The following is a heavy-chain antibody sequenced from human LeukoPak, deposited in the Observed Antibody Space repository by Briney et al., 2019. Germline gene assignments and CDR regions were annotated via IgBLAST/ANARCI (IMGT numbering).Heavy chain of an antibody. V-gene: IGHV3-73*01. D-gene: IGHD1-26*01. J-gene: IGHJ3*02. CDR3: TSLVSRVGQVGASI. CDR1: GFTFSGSA. CDR2: IRSKANSYAT. Sequence: PGGSLRLSCAASGFTFSGSAMHWVRQASGKGLEWVGRIRSKANSYATAYAASVKGRFTISRDDSKNTAYLQMNSLKTEDTAVYYCTSLVSRVGQVGASIWGQGTMVTVSS.